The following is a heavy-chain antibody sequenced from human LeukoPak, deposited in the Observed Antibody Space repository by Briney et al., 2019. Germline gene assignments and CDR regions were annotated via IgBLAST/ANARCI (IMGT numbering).Heavy chain of an antibody. Sequence: ASVKVSCKASGYTFTSYGISWVRQAPGQGLEWMGWISGYNGNTNYAQKIQGRVTMTTDTSTSTAYMELRSLRSDDTAVYYCARNGYSSGWYYFDYWGQGTPVTVSS. D-gene: IGHD6-19*01. CDR1: GYTFTSYG. CDR2: ISGYNGNT. J-gene: IGHJ4*02. CDR3: ARNGYSSGWYYFDY. V-gene: IGHV1-18*01.